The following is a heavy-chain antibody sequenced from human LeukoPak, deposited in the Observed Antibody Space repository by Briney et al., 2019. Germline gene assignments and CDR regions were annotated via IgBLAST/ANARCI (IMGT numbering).Heavy chain of an antibody. D-gene: IGHD1-26*01. CDR3: ARKLRLGGNWFDP. J-gene: IGHJ5*02. CDR1: GGTFTSYA. V-gene: IGHV1-69*13. Sequence: ASVKVSCKTSGGTFTSYAITWVRQAPGQGLEWMGKIIPISGTTNYAQKFQGRVTFTADGSTSTAYMGLTSLRSEDTALYYCARKLRLGGNWFDPWGQGTLVTVSS. CDR2: IIPISGTT.